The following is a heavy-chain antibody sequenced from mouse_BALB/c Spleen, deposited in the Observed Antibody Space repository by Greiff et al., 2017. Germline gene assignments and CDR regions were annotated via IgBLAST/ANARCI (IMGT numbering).Heavy chain of an antibody. CDR3: ARHESTMITNFDY. CDR2: ISSGGSYT. J-gene: IGHJ2*01. D-gene: IGHD2-4*01. V-gene: IGHV5-9-3*01. CDR1: GFTFSSYA. Sequence: EVKLMESGGGLVKPGGSLKLSCAASGFTFSSYAMSWVRQTPEKRLEWVATISSGGSYTYYPDSVKGRFTISRDNAKNTLYLQMSSLRSEDTAMYYCARHESTMITNFDYWGQGTTLTVSS.